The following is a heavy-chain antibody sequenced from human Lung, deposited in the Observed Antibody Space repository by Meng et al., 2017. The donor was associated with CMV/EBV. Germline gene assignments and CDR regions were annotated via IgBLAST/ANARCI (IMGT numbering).Heavy chain of an antibody. CDR3: ARDPRLCSSTSCYGY. D-gene: IGHD2-2*01. Sequence: SETLSLXXTVSGGSVSSGSYYWSWIRQPPGKGLEWIGYIYYSGSTNYNPSLKSRVTISVDTSKNQFSLKLSSVTAADTAVYYCARDPRLCSSTSCYGYWGQGKXVNVYS. CDR1: GGSVSSGSYY. CDR2: IYYSGST. J-gene: IGHJ4*02. V-gene: IGHV4-61*01.